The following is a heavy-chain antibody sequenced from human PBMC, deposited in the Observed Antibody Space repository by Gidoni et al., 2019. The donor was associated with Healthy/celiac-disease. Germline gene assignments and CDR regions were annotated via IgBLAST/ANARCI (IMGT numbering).Heavy chain of an antibody. D-gene: IGHD2-15*01. CDR1: GFTFGDYA. V-gene: IGHV3-49*04. CDR2: IRSKAYGGTT. CDR3: TKSSGYVDY. Sequence: EVQLVESGGGLVQPGRSLRLSCTASGFTFGDYAMSWVRQAPGKGLEWVGFIRSKAYGGTTEYAASVKGRFTISRDDSKSIAYLQMNSLKTEDTAVYYCTKSSGYVDYWGQGTLVTVSS. J-gene: IGHJ4*02.